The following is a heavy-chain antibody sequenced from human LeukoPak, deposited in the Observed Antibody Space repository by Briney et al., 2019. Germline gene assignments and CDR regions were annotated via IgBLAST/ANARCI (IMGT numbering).Heavy chain of an antibody. V-gene: IGHV3-66*01. CDR1: GFTVSSNY. CDR2: IYSGGST. D-gene: IGHD3-9*01. Sequence: GGSLRLSCAASGFTVSSNYMSWVRQAPGKGLEWVSVIYSGGSTYYADSVKGRFTISRDNSKNTLYLQMNSLRAEDTAVYYCTGGLVLTTCFDYWGQGTLVTVSS. J-gene: IGHJ4*02. CDR3: TGGLVLTTCFDY.